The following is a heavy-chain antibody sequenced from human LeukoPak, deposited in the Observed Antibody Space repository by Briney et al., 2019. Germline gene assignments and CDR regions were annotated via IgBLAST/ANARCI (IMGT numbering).Heavy chain of an antibody. CDR3: ARDMSGYYTFDY. Sequence: GRSLRLSCAASGFTFSNYGFHWVRRAPGQGLEWVAAISYDGSRKWFSDSVKGRFTISRDNSENMVYLQMNSLRPEDTAVYYCARDMSGYYTFDYWGQGTLVTVSS. D-gene: IGHD3-22*01. CDR2: ISYDGSRK. J-gene: IGHJ4*02. V-gene: IGHV3-30*04. CDR1: GFTFSNYG.